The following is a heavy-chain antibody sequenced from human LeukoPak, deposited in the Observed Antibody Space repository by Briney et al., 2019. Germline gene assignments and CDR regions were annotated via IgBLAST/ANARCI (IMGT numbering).Heavy chain of an antibody. CDR2: INHSGST. J-gene: IGHJ6*02. CDR3: ARGPDTAMVTPYYYGMDV. CDR1: GGSFSGYY. V-gene: IGHV4-34*01. Sequence: SETLSLTCAVYGGSFSGYYWSWIRQPSGKGLEWIGEINHSGSTNYNPSLKSRVTISVDTSKNQFSLKLSSVTAADTAVYYCARGPDTAMVTPYYYGMDVWGQGTTVTVSS. D-gene: IGHD5-18*01.